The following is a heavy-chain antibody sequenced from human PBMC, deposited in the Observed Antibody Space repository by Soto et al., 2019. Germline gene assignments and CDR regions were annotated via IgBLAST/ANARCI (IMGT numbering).Heavy chain of an antibody. CDR2: FDLEDGET. V-gene: IGHV1-24*01. CDR1: RYTLNDLS. D-gene: IGHD3-22*01. CDR3: AAVITDAFDI. J-gene: IGHJ3*02. Sequence: ASVEVCCEVSRYTLNDLSMHSVRQAPGKGLEWMGGFDLEDGETIYAQKFQGRVTMTEDTSTDTAYMELSSLRSEDTAAYYCAAVITDAFDIWGQGTMVTVSS.